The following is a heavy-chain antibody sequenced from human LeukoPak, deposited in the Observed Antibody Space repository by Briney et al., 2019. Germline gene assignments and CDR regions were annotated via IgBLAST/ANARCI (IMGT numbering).Heavy chain of an antibody. Sequence: GGSLRLSCAASGFSFNIYAMSWVRQAPGKGLERVSAISGSGGSTYYADSVKGRFTISRDNSKNTLYLQMNSLRAEDTAVYYGAKDRAGITVAGDNGIDYWGQGTLVTVSS. CDR2: ISGSGGST. CDR3: AKDRAGITVAGDNGIDY. V-gene: IGHV3-23*01. D-gene: IGHD6-19*01. J-gene: IGHJ4*02. CDR1: GFSFNIYA.